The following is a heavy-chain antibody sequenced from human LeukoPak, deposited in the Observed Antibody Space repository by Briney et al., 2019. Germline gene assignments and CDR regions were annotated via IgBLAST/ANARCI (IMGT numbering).Heavy chain of an antibody. V-gene: IGHV4-4*08. Sequence: SETLSLTCTVSGGSTSSYYWSWIRQPPGKGLEWIGYIYTSGSTYYNPSLKSRVTISVDTSKNQFSLKLSSVTAADTAVYYCARHSMVQNAFDIWGQGTMVTVSS. CDR2: IYTSGST. CDR1: GGSTSSYY. J-gene: IGHJ3*02. D-gene: IGHD3-10*01. CDR3: ARHSMVQNAFDI.